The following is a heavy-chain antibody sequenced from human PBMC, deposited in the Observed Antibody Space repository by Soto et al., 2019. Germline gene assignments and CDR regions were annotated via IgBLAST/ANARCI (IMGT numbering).Heavy chain of an antibody. CDR3: AREGYGDYGKRFDY. CDR1: GYTFANYG. V-gene: IGHV1-18*01. D-gene: IGHD4-17*01. CDR2: ISAYNGDT. Sequence: QVQLVQSGAEVKKPGASVKVSCKASGYTFANYGVSWVRQAPGQGLEWMGWISAYNGDTNYAQKVQGRVTMTTDTATSTAYMELRSLRADDTAVYYCAREGYGDYGKRFDYWGQGTLITVSS. J-gene: IGHJ4*02.